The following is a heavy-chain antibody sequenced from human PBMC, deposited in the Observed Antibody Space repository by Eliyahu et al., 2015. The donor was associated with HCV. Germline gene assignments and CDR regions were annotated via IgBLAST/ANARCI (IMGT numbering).Heavy chain of an antibody. CDR1: XFTFSSYS. Sequence: EVQLVESGGGLVQPGGSLRLSCAXSXFTFSSYSMNWVRQAPGKGXDWXSYINSDSGNIYYADXVKGRFTISRDNAKNSLYLQMNSLRAEDTAVYYCVRDGVGATEFDYWGQGTLVTVSS. J-gene: IGHJ4*02. CDR2: INSDSGNI. CDR3: VRDGVGATEFDY. D-gene: IGHD1-26*01. V-gene: IGHV3-48*04.